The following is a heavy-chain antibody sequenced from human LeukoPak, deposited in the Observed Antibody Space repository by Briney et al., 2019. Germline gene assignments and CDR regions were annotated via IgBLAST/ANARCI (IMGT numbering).Heavy chain of an antibody. J-gene: IGHJ4*02. Sequence: GGSLRLSCAASAFTFSSYGMHWVRQAPGKGLEWVAVISYDGSDKYYADSVKGRFTISRDNSKNTLYLQMNSLRADDTAVYYCTKDISGGDCPDYWGQGTLVTVSS. CDR1: AFTFSSYG. V-gene: IGHV3-30*18. CDR2: ISYDGSDK. CDR3: TKDISGGDCPDY. D-gene: IGHD2-21*02.